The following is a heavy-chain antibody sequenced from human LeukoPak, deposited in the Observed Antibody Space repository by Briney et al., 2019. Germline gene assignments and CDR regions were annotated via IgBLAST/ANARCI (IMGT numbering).Heavy chain of an antibody. D-gene: IGHD1-26*01. CDR3: ATPRGSGSYLAFDY. V-gene: IGHV3-74*01. CDR1: GFTFSSYW. Sequence: QPGGSLRLSCAASGFTFSSYWMHWVRHAPGKGPVWVSRINSDGSSTSYADSVKGRFTISRDNAKNTLYLQMNSLRAEDTAVYYCATPRGSGSYLAFDYWGRGTLVTVSS. CDR2: INSDGSST. J-gene: IGHJ4*02.